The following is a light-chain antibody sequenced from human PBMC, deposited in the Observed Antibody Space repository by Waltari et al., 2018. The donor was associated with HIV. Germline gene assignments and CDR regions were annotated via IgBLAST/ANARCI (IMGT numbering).Light chain of an antibody. V-gene: IGLV3-19*01. CDR1: TLRNYY. CDR2: GKN. J-gene: IGLJ2*01. Sequence: SSELTQDPAVSVALGQTVRITCQGDTLRNYYATWYQQKPGQAPLLVMYGKNNRPSGIPDRFSGYTSGNTASLTITGTQAEGEADYYCSSRDNSGNHVVFGGGTKLTVL. CDR3: SSRDNSGNHVV.